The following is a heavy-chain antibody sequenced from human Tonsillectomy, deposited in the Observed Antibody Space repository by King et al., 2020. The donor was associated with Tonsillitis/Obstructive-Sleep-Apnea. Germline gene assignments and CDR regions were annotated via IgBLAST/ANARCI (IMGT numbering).Heavy chain of an antibody. CDR3: ARLYDSSGYFLGLPFDI. D-gene: IGHD3-22*01. CDR1: GFSLSTSGVG. CDR2: IHWDDDK. J-gene: IGHJ3*02. Sequence: ITLKESGPTLVKPTQTLTLTCSFSGFSLSTSGVGVGWIRQTPGKALEWLALIHWDDDKRYSPSLKSRVTITKDTSKNQVVLTMTNMDPVDTSTSFFARLYDSSGYFLGLPFDIWGQGTMFTVSS. V-gene: IGHV2-5*02.